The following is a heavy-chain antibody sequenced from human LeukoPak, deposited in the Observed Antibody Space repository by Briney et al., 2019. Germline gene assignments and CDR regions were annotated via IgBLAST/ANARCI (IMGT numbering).Heavy chain of an antibody. CDR1: GFTFSSYA. J-gene: IGHJ4*02. CDR3: AKGSGKQWLVLYPLDY. Sequence: GGSLRLSSAASGFTFSSYAMSWVPQAPGKGREWVSAISGSGGSTYYADSVKGRFTISRDNSKNTLYLQMNSLRAENTAVYYCAKGSGKQWLVLYPLDYWGQGTLVTVSS. V-gene: IGHV3-23*01. CDR2: ISGSGGST. D-gene: IGHD6-19*01.